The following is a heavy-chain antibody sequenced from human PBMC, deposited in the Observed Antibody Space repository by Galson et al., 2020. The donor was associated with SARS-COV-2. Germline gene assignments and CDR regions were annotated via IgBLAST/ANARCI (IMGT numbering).Heavy chain of an antibody. CDR2: IYWDDDE. CDR3: AHRRSDSDDGGDDGDFYFSAFDV. CDR1: GFPLTTSPGG. D-gene: IGHD2-21*01. J-gene: IGHJ3*01. Sequence: SGPTLANPTQTLTLTRTFPGFPLTTSPGGVRWIRQPPRNALEWPAIIYWDDDERHSTSHNSRLTIPKDTSKNQVVLTMTNMDPVDTATYYCAHRRSDSDDGGDDGDFYFSAFDVWGQGTMVTVSS. V-gene: IGHV2-5*02.